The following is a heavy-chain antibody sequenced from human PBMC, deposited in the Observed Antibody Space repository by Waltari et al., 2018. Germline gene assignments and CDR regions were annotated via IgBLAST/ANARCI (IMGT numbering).Heavy chain of an antibody. CDR3: AGPGEGSGYSSLDY. Sequence: QVQLQESGPGLVKPSQTLSLTCTVSGGSISRGSYYWSWIRQPAGKGLEWIGRIYTSGSTNYNPSLKSRVTISVDTSKNQFSLKLSSVTAADTAVYYCAGPGEGSGYSSLDYWGQATLVTVSS. V-gene: IGHV4-61*02. J-gene: IGHJ4*02. D-gene: IGHD3-3*01. CDR2: IYTSGST. CDR1: GGSISRGSYY.